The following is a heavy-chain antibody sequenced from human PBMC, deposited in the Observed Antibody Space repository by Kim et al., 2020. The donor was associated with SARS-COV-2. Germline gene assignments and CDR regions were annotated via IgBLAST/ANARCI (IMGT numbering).Heavy chain of an antibody. V-gene: IGHV1-46*01. J-gene: IGHJ4*02. CDR3: ARSWKGIRSADRDGYNSGFCVDD. D-gene: IGHD5-12*01. Sequence: ASVKVSCKASGYTFTSYYMHWVRQAPGQGLEWMGIINPSGGSTSYAQKFQGRVTMTRDTSTSTVYMELRSLRSEATAVYYCARSWKGIRSADRDGYNSGFCVDDWGKGSLVTGSS. CDR1: GYTFTSYY. CDR2: INPSGGST.